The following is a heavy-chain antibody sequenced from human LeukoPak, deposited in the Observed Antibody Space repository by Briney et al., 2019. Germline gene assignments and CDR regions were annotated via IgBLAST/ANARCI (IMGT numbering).Heavy chain of an antibody. V-gene: IGHV1-69*04. D-gene: IGHD4-17*01. CDR2: IIPILGIA. CDR1: GGTFSSYT. CDR3: ARDATRLAWHFDY. J-gene: IGHJ4*02. Sequence: SVKVSCKASGGTFSSYTISWVRQAPGQGLEWMGRIIPILGIANYAQKFQGRVTITADKSTSTAYMELSSLRSEDTAVYYCARDATRLAWHFDYWGQGTLVTVSS.